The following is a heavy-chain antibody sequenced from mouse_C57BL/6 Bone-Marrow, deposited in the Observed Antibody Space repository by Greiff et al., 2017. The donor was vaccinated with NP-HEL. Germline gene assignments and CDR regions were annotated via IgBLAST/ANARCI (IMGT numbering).Heavy chain of an antibody. CDR2: IHPYSRST. CDR3: ARLGILYAMDD. J-gene: IGHJ4*01. Sequence: VQLQQPGAELVTPGASVKLSCKASGYTFTSYWLHWVKQRPGQGLEWIGMIHPYSRSTNYNEKFKSKATLTVDKSSSTAYMQLSSLTSEDTAVYYCARLGILYAMDDWGQGASVTVSS. CDR1: GYTFTSYW. V-gene: IGHV1-64*01. D-gene: IGHD1-1*01.